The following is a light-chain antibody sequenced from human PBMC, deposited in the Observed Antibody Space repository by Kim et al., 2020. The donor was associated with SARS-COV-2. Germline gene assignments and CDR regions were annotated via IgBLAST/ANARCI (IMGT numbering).Light chain of an antibody. CDR3: ATWDARLNGVV. Sequence: QPVVTQPPSVSGTPGQRVTISCSGSYFNIGGNSVNWFQQIPGTAPKLLIYGNNQRPSGVPDRFSGSRSGTSASLAISGLQSEDEANYYCATWDARLNGVVFGGGTQLTVL. CDR1: YFNIGGNS. J-gene: IGLJ3*02. CDR2: GNN. V-gene: IGLV1-44*01.